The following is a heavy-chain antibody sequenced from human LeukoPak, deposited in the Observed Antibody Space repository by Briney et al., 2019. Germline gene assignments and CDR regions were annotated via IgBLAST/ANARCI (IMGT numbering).Heavy chain of an antibody. CDR3: ARDRNFWFDP. CDR2: ISAYNGNT. CDR1: GYTFTSSG. Sequence: ASVKLSCKASGYTFTSSGISWVRQAPGQGLKWRGWISAYNGNTNYAQKLQGRVTMTTDTSTSTAYMELRSLRSDDTAVYYCARDRNFWFDPWGQGTLVTVSS. V-gene: IGHV1-18*01. J-gene: IGHJ5*02.